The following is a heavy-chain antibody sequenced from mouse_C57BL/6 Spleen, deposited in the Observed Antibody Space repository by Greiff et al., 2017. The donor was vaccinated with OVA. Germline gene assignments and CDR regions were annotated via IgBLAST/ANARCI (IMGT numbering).Heavy chain of an antibody. CDR1: GYTFTSYT. Sequence: VQRVESGAELARPGASVKMSCKASGYTFTSYTMHWVKQRPGQGLEWIGYINPSSGYTKYNQKFKDKATLTADKSSSTAYMQLSSLTSEDSAVYYCARGYYDYDWFAYWGQGTLVTVSA. CDR3: ARGYYDYDWFAY. V-gene: IGHV1-4*01. CDR2: INPSSGYT. D-gene: IGHD2-4*01. J-gene: IGHJ3*01.